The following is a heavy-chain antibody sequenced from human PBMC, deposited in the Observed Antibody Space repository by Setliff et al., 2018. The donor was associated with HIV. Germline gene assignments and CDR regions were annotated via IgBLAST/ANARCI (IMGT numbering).Heavy chain of an antibody. CDR2: IYYSGNT. CDR1: GGSISSGGYF. J-gene: IGHJ4*02. V-gene: IGHV4-31*03. CDR3: ARGRLMGSSVLFFDF. Sequence: SETLSLTCTVSGGSISSGGYFWSWIRQHPGKGLEWIGIIYYSGNTYYNPSLKSRVAMSVDTSKNQFSLKLNSVTAADTAMYYCARGRLMGSSVLFFDFWGQGILVTVSS. D-gene: IGHD2-21*01.